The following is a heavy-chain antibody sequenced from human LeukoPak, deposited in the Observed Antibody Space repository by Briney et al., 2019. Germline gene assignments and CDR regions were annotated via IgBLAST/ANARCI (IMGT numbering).Heavy chain of an antibody. CDR2: SNHFGST. J-gene: IGHJ6*02. CDR1: GESFSGYF. Sequence: SETLSLTCAVSGESFSGYFWTWIRQPPGKGLEWIGESNHFGSTDYNPSLKSRVTISVDTSKKQFSLNVRSVTDADTAVYFCARGRLQLWSFPLPYNHYAIDVWGQGTTVIVSS. V-gene: IGHV4-34*01. CDR3: ARGRLQLWSFPLPYNHYAIDV. D-gene: IGHD5-18*01.